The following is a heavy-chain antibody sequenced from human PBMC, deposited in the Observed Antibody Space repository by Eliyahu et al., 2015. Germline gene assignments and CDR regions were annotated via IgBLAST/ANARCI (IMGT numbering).Heavy chain of an antibody. V-gene: IGHV3-21*01. CDR3: ARESRDGYNSWYNY. Sequence: EVQLVESGGGLVXPGGSLRLSCAASGFTFSSYSXNWVRQAPGKGLEWVSSISSSSSYIYYADSVKGRFTISRDNAKNSLYLQMNSLRAEDTAVYYCARESRDGYNSWYNYWGQGTLVTVSS. CDR2: ISSSSSYI. D-gene: IGHD5-24*01. J-gene: IGHJ4*02. CDR1: GFTFSSYS.